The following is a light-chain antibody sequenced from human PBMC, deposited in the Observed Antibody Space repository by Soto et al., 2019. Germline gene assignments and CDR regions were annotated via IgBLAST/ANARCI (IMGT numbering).Light chain of an antibody. Sequence: EIVLTQSPGTLSLSPGERATLSCRASQSVSSSFLAWYQQKPGQAPRLLIYGASSRATAIPDRFSGSGSGTDFTLTISRREPEDVAVYYCHQYGSSPWTFGQGTKVEIK. CDR1: QSVSSSF. J-gene: IGKJ1*01. CDR3: HQYGSSPWT. CDR2: GAS. V-gene: IGKV3-20*01.